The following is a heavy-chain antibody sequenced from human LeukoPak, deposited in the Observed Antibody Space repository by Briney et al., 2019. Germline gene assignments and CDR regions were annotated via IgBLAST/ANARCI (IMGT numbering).Heavy chain of an antibody. Sequence: GGSLRLSCAASGFTFSSYSMNWVRQAPGKGLEWVSYISSSSSTIYYADSVKGRFTISRDNAKNSLYLQMNSLRAEDTAVYYCDLHCSSSSCYLYGMDVWAKGPRSPSP. V-gene: IGHV3-48*04. J-gene: IGHJ6*02. CDR3: DLHCSSSSCYLYGMDV. D-gene: IGHD2-2*01. CDR2: ISSSSSTI. CDR1: GFTFSSYS.